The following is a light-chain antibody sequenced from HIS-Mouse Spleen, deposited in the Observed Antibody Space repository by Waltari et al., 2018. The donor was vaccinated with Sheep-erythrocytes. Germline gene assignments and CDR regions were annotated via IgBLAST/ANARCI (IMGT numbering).Light chain of an antibody. CDR3: QQLT. Sequence: ELVLTQSPATLSLSPVERATLSCTASQSVSSYLDWYQQKPGQAPTLLIYDASNRATGIPARFSGSGSGTDFTLTISSLEPEDFAVYYCQQLTFGGGTKVEIK. CDR2: DAS. V-gene: IGKV3-11*01. CDR1: QSVSSY. J-gene: IGKJ4*01.